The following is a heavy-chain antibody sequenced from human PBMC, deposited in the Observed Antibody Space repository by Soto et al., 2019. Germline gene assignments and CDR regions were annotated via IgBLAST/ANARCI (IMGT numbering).Heavy chain of an antibody. D-gene: IGHD1-20*01. CDR2: ISAYNGNT. Sequence: SCKASGSTFTSYGISWVRQAPGQGLEWMGWISAYNGNTNYAQKLQGRVTMTTDTSTSTAYMELRSLRSDDTAVYYCARVVNWNPAARAMDVWGQGTTVTVYS. CDR3: ARVVNWNPAARAMDV. V-gene: IGHV1-18*04. CDR1: GSTFTSYG. J-gene: IGHJ6*02.